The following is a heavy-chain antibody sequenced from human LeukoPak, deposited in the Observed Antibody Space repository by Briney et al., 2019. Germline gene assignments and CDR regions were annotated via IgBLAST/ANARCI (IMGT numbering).Heavy chain of an antibody. D-gene: IGHD5-18*01. CDR3: ARADTAMVPGSYYYYMDV. Sequence: PSETLSLTCTVSGGSISSYYWSWIGQPAGKGLEWIGRIYTSGSTNYNPSLKSRVTISVDKSKNQFSLKLSSVTAADTAVYYCARADTAMVPGSYYYYMDVWGKGTTVTVSS. CDR1: GGSISSYY. CDR2: IYTSGST. V-gene: IGHV4-4*07. J-gene: IGHJ6*03.